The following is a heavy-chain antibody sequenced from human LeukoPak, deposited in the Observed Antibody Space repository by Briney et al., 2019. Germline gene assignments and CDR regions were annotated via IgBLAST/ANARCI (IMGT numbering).Heavy chain of an antibody. CDR2: IWYDGCNK. Sequence: PGRSLRLSCAASGFTFSSYGMHWVRQAPGKGLEWVAVIWYDGCNKYYADSVKGRFTISRDNSKNTLYLQMNSLRAEDTAVYYCASNNLSSWFFYWGQGALVTVSS. J-gene: IGHJ4*02. CDR1: GFTFSSYG. D-gene: IGHD6-13*01. V-gene: IGHV3-33*08. CDR3: ASNNLSSWFFY.